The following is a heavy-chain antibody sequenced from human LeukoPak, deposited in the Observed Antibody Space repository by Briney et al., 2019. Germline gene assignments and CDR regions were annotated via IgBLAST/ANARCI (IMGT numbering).Heavy chain of an antibody. CDR3: ARDLSASKPSGWYNTFDY. V-gene: IGHV3-74*01. CDR2: TNSDGSST. Sequence: SGGSLRLSCAASGFTFSSYWMHWVRQAPGKGLVWVSRTNSDGSSTSYADPVKGRFTISRDNAKNTLYLQMNSLRAEDTAAYYCARDLSASKPSGWYNTFDYWGQGTLVTVSS. D-gene: IGHD6-19*01. J-gene: IGHJ4*02. CDR1: GFTFSSYW.